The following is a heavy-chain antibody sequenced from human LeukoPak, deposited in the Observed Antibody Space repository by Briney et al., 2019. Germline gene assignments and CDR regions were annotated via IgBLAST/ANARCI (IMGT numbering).Heavy chain of an antibody. CDR3: ARLGGEMATIDMFDY. V-gene: IGHV3-21*01. D-gene: IGHD5-24*01. Sequence: GGSLRLSCAASGFTFSSYSMNWVRQAPGKGLEWVSSINSSSSYIYYADSVKGRFTISRDNAKNSLYLQMNSLRAEDTAVYYCARLGGEMATIDMFDYWGQGTLVTVSS. J-gene: IGHJ4*02. CDR1: GFTFSSYS. CDR2: INSSSSYI.